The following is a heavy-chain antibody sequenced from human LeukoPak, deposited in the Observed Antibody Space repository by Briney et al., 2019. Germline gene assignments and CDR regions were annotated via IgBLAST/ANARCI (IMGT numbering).Heavy chain of an antibody. D-gene: IGHD1-26*01. CDR1: GFTFSSYS. V-gene: IGHV4-34*01. J-gene: IGHJ4*02. Sequence: PGGSLRLSCAASGFTFSSYSMNWVRQAPGKGLEWIGEVNHSGSTNYNPSLKSRVTISVDTSKNQFSLKLTSVTAADTAVYYCARRESGTYYLNYWDQGTLVTVSS. CDR3: ARRESGTYYLNY. CDR2: VNHSGST.